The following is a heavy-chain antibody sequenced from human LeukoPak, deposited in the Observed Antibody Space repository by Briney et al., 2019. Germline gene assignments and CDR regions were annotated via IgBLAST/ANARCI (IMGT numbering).Heavy chain of an antibody. CDR1: GGTFSSYA. V-gene: IGHV1-69*13. J-gene: IGHJ5*02. Sequence: ASAKVSCKASGGTFSSYAISWVRQAPGQGLEWMGGIIPIFGTANYAQKFQGRVTITADESTSTAYMELSSLRSEDTAVYYCARDGGSGLGFDPWGQGTLVTVSS. CDR2: IIPIFGTA. D-gene: IGHD3-16*01. CDR3: ARDGGSGLGFDP.